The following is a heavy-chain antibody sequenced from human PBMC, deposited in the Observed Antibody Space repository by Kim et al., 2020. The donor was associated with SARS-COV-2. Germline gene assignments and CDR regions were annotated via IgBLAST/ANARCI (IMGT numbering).Heavy chain of an antibody. CDR3: ATSSLVLRYFDWGYYYGMDV. D-gene: IGHD3-9*01. CDR1: GYTFTSYG. J-gene: IGHJ6*02. Sequence: GESLKISCKASGYTFTSYGISWVRQAPGQGLEWMGWISAYNGNTNYAQKLQGRVTMTTDTSTSTAYMELRSLRSDDTAVYYCATSSLVLRYFDWGYYYGMDVWGQGTTVTVSS. V-gene: IGHV1-18*01. CDR2: ISAYNGNT.